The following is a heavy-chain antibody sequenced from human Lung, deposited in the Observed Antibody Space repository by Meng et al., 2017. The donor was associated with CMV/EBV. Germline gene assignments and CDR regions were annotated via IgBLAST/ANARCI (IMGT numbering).Heavy chain of an antibody. J-gene: IGHJ6*02. CDR1: GFTFSSYG. CDR3: AKDHLITIYWGGMDV. V-gene: IGHV3-33*06. D-gene: IGHD3-3*01. Sequence: GGSLRLXXAASGFTFSSYGMHWVRQAPGKGLEWVAVIWYDGSNKYYAESVKGRFTISRDNSKNTLYLQMNSLRAEDTAVYYCAKDHLITIYWGGMDVWGQGTTVXVSS. CDR2: IWYDGSNK.